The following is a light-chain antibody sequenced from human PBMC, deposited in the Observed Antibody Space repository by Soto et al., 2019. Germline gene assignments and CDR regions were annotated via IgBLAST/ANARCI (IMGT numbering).Light chain of an antibody. Sequence: QSALTQPPSASGSPGQSVTIFCTGTSSDIGSCKYVSWYQQHPGKAPKLIIYEVIKRPSGVPDRFSGSKSGNTASLTVSGLQADYYCSSYADSNNLEVVFGGGTKVTVL. V-gene: IGLV2-8*01. CDR2: EVI. CDR1: SSDIGSCKY. CDR3: SSYADSNNLEVV. J-gene: IGLJ3*02.